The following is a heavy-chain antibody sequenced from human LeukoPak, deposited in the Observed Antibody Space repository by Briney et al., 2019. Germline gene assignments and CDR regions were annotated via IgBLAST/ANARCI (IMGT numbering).Heavy chain of an antibody. Sequence: ASVKVSCKASGGTFSSYAISWVRQAPGQGLEWMGGIIPIFDTANFAKKFQGRVTITADESKRTALMELNHLRSEGLALYYCARGEYCSGGSCYSSFDYWGQGTLVTVSS. J-gene: IGHJ4*02. V-gene: IGHV1-69*13. D-gene: IGHD2-15*01. CDR3: ARGEYCSGGSCYSSFDY. CDR2: IIPIFDTA. CDR1: GGTFSSYA.